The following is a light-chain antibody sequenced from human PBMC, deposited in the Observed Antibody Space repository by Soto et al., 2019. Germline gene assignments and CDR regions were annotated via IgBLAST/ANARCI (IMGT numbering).Light chain of an antibody. J-gene: IGLJ3*02. CDR3: AAWDDSLNGLYWV. CDR1: SSNIGSNT. CDR2: SNN. V-gene: IGLV1-44*01. Sequence: QSVLTQPPSASRTPGQRVTISCSGSSSNIGSNTVNWYQQLPGTAPKLLIYSNNQRPSGVPDRFSGSKSGTSASLAISGLQSEDEADYYCAAWDDSLNGLYWVFGGGTKLTVL.